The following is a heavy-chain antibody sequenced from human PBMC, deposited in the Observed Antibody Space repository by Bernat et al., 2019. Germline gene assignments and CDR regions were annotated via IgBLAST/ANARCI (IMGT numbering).Heavy chain of an antibody. J-gene: IGHJ4*02. D-gene: IGHD2-8*01. CDR1: GFSFSTYS. CDR3: AARHCSNGVCQFDD. Sequence: QLVESGGGLVKPGESLRLSCAASGFSFSTYSMNWVRQAPGKGLEWVSSISNAGGTIYYADSVRGRFTSSRDNAENSLFLQMNSLRAEDTAVYYCAARHCSNGVCQFDDWGQGTLVTVSS. V-gene: IGHV3-21*01. CDR2: ISNAGGTI.